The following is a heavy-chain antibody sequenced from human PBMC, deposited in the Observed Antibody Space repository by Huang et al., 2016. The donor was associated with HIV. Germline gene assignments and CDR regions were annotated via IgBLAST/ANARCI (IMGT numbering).Heavy chain of an antibody. J-gene: IGHJ4*02. CDR1: GFKLSGFG. CDR2: ISYDGRSQ. V-gene: IGHV3-30*18. Sequence: QVHLVESGGGVVQPGGSLRLSCAASGFKLSGFGMHWVRQAPGKGLECVAFISYDGRSQFYTDSVKGRFTISRDNSDNTLSLQMKGLRPDDTAVYYCAKESRWFSDFDHWGQGVLVSVSS. CDR3: AKESRWFSDFDH. D-gene: IGHD2-15*01.